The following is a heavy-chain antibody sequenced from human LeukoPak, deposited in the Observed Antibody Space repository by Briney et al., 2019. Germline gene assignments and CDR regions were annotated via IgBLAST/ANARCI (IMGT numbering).Heavy chain of an antibody. CDR3: AKDMDKYSSSSDYYYYYGMDV. V-gene: IGHV3-9*01. CDR1: GFTFDDYS. Sequence: GGSLRLSCAASGFTFDDYSMHWVRQAPGKAREWVSGISWNSGSIGYADSVKVRFTISRDNAKNSLYLQMNSLRAEDTALYYCAKDMDKYSSSSDYYYYYGMDVWGQGTTVTVSS. CDR2: ISWNSGSI. J-gene: IGHJ6*02. D-gene: IGHD6-6*01.